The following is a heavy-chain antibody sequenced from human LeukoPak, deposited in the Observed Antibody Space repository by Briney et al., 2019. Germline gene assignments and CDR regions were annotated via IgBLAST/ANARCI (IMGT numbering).Heavy chain of an antibody. CDR1: GFTFSSYA. J-gene: IGHJ4*02. CDR2: ISYDENNK. Sequence: GGSLRLSCAASGFTFSSYAMHWVRQTPGKGLEWVAVISYDENNKYYSDSVKGRFTISRDNSKNTLHLQINSLTAEDTAVFYCARGGNYYDSSGYPDYWGQGTLVTVSS. CDR3: ARGGNYYDSSGYPDY. D-gene: IGHD3-22*01. V-gene: IGHV3-30-3*01.